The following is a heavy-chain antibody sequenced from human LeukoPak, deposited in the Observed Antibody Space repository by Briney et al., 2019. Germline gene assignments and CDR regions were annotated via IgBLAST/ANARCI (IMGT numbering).Heavy chain of an antibody. D-gene: IGHD6-19*01. Sequence: SETLSLTCTVSGGSISSYYWSWIRQPAGKGLEWIGEINHSGSTNYNPSLKSRVTISVDTSKNQFSLKLSSVTAADTAVYYCARGGRSGWSPYYYFDYWGQGTLVTVSS. CDR3: ARGGRSGWSPYYYFDY. CDR1: GGSISSYY. V-gene: IGHV4-34*01. J-gene: IGHJ4*02. CDR2: INHSGST.